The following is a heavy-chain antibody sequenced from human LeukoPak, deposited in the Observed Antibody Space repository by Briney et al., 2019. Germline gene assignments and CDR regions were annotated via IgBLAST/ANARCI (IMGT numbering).Heavy chain of an antibody. CDR1: GGSISSGDYY. V-gene: IGHV4-30-4*08. D-gene: IGHD2-2*01. CDR3: ASVVPSNYYMDV. J-gene: IGHJ6*03. Sequence: SETLSLTCTVSGGSISSGDYYWSWIRQPPGKGLEWIGYIYYSGSTYYNPSLKSRVTISVDTSKNQFSLKLSSVTAADTAVYYCASVVPSNYYMDVWGKGTTVTVS. CDR2: IYYSGST.